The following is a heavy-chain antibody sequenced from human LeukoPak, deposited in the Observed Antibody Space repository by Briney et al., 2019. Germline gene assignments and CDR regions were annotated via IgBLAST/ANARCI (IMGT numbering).Heavy chain of an antibody. J-gene: IGHJ4*02. D-gene: IGHD3-10*01. V-gene: IGHV3-30*02. CDR2: IRYDGSNK. CDR3: KRNGGYRKLLWFGELSKDY. Sequence: GGSLRLSCAASGFTFSSYGMHWVRQAPGKGLEWVAFIRYDGSNKYYADSVKGRFTISRDNSKNTLYLQMNSLRAEDTAVYYCKRNGGYRKLLWFGELSKDYWGQGTLVTVSS. CDR1: GFTFSSYG.